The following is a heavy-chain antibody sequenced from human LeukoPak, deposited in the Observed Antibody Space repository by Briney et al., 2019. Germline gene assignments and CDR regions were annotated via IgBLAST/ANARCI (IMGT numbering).Heavy chain of an antibody. CDR2: IYYGRTT. D-gene: IGHD5-12*01. J-gene: IGHJ4*02. Sequence: SETLSLACTVSAGSISSSSHHWGWIRQSPGKGLEWIGSIYYGRTTYYNPSLNSRVTISVVTSKNQFSLQLNSVTAADTAVYYCVRHDGRGGATMGALDSWGQGSLVSVSS. V-gene: IGHV4-39*01. CDR1: AGSISSSSHH. CDR3: VRHDGRGGATMGALDS.